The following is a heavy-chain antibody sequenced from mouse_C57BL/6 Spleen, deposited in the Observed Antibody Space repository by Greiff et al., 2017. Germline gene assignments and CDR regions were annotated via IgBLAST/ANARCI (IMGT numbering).Heavy chain of an antibody. V-gene: IGHV5-4*03. Sequence: EVKVVESGGGLVKPGGSLKLSCAASGFTFSSYAMSWVRQTPEKRLEWVATISDGGSYTYYPDNVKGRFTISRDNAKNNLYLQMSHLKSEDTAMYYCARAPYDYYAMDYWGQGTSVTVSS. CDR1: GFTFSSYA. CDR2: ISDGGSYT. CDR3: ARAPYDYYAMDY. J-gene: IGHJ4*01.